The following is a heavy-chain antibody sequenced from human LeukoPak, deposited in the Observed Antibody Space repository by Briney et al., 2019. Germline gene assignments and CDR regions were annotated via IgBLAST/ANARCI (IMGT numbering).Heavy chain of an antibody. CDR3: ARTSSSWSIGGYYYGMDV. D-gene: IGHD6-13*01. CDR2: IYYSGST. J-gene: IGHJ6*02. V-gene: IGHV4-39*01. CDR1: GGSISSSSYY. Sequence: PSEALSLTCTVSGGSISSSSYYWGWIRQPPGKGLEWIGSIYYSGSTYYNPSFKSRVTISVDTSKNQFSLKLSSVTAADTAVYYCARTSSSWSIGGYYYGMDVWGQGTTVTVSS.